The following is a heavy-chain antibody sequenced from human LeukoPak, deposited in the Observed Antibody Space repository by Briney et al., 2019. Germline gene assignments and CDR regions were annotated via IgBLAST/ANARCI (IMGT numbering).Heavy chain of an antibody. Sequence: GGSLRLSCAASGFTFSSYSMNWVRQAPGKGLEWVSSISSSSYIYYADSMKGRFTISRDNAKNSLYLQMNSLRAEDTAVYYCARDTVGHSSGWRAFDIWGQGTMVTVSS. CDR3: ARDTVGHSSGWRAFDI. CDR2: ISSSSYI. D-gene: IGHD6-19*01. V-gene: IGHV3-21*01. CDR1: GFTFSSYS. J-gene: IGHJ3*02.